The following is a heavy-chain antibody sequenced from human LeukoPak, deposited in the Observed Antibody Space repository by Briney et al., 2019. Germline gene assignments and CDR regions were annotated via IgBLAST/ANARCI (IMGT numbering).Heavy chain of an antibody. CDR2: IYYSGST. J-gene: IGHJ4*02. CDR3: ARQGMTTATFDY. CDR1: GGSVSSGSYY. D-gene: IGHD4-17*01. V-gene: IGHV4-61*01. Sequence: SETLSLTCTVSGGSVSSGSYYWSWIRQPPGKGLEWIGYIYYSGSTNYNPSLESRVTISVDTSKNQFSLRLSSVTAADTAVYYCARQGMTTATFDYWGQGTLVTVSA.